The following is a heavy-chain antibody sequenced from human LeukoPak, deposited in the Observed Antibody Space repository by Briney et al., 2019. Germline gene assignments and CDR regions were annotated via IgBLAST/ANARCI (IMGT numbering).Heavy chain of an antibody. J-gene: IGHJ4*02. Sequence: GGSLRLSCAASGFTFSSYAMHWVRQAPGKGLEWVAVISYDGSNKYYADSVKGRFTISRDNGKNSLYLQVNSLRAEDTAVYYCARDVLYRSDFWGQGTLVTVSS. CDR1: GFTFSSYA. CDR2: ISYDGSNK. V-gene: IGHV3-30*04. D-gene: IGHD2-2*02. CDR3: ARDVLYRSDF.